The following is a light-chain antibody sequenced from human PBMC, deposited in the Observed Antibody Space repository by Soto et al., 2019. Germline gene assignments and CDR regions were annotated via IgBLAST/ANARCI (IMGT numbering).Light chain of an antibody. CDR2: EVN. CDR1: SGDIGGYNY. Sequence: QSALTQPPSASGSPGQPVTISCTGTSGDIGGYNYVSWYQQHPGKAPKLMIYEVNKRPSGVPGRFSGSKSGNTASLTVSGLQAEDEADYYCSSYAGSNNVVFGGGTKLTVL. J-gene: IGLJ2*01. V-gene: IGLV2-8*01. CDR3: SSYAGSNNVV.